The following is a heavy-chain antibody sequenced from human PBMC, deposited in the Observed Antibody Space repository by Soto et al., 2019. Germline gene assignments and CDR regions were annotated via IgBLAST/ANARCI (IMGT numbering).Heavy chain of an antibody. CDR2: IKQDGSEK. D-gene: IGHD6-25*01. CDR3: ARVHTGNGWPFHYYGMDL. V-gene: IGHV3-7*01. CDR1: EFTFSNYW. Sequence: GGSLRLSCVASEFTFSNYWMSWVRQAPGKGLEWVANIKQDGSEKYYVDSVKGRFTISRDNAENSLYLQMNSLRAEDTALYYCARVHTGNGWPFHYYGMDLWGQGTTVTVSS. J-gene: IGHJ6*02.